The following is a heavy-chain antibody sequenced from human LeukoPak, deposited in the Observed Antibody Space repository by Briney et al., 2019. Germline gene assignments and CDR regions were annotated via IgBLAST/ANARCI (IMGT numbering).Heavy chain of an antibody. D-gene: IGHD3-3*01. CDR3: ARGVEWPDDSNYYYYYMDV. V-gene: IGHV3-21*01. J-gene: IGHJ6*03. CDR1: GFTFSSYS. Sequence: GGSLRLSCAASGFTFSSYSMNWVRQAPGKGLEWVSSISSSSSYIYYADSVKGRFTISRDNAKNSLYLQMNSLRAEDTAVYYCARGVEWPDDSNYYYYYMDVWGKGTTVTISS. CDR2: ISSSSSYI.